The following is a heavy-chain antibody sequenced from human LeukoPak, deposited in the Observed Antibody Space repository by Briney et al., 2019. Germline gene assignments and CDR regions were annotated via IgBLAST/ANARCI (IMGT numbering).Heavy chain of an antibody. Sequence: ASVKVSCKASGYTFTSYGISWVRQAPGQGLEWMGWISAYNGNTNYAQKLQGRVTMTTDTSTSTAYMELSRLRSDDTAVYYCARDPYSSGWKGLADYWGQGTLVTVSS. CDR1: GYTFTSYG. V-gene: IGHV1-18*01. CDR3: ARDPYSSGWKGLADY. J-gene: IGHJ4*02. D-gene: IGHD6-25*01. CDR2: ISAYNGNT.